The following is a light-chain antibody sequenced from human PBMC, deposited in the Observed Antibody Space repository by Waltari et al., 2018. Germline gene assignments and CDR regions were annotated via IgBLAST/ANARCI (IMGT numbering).Light chain of an antibody. CDR2: RAS. J-gene: IGKJ4*01. Sequence: DIQMTQSPSTLSASVGARFSISCRASQSISNWLAWYQQKPGKAPKLLIYRASTLASGVPSRFSGSGSGTTFTLTISSLQPDDFVTYYCQQYNSYSLLSFGGGTKVEIK. V-gene: IGKV1-5*03. CDR1: QSISNW. CDR3: QQYNSYSLLS.